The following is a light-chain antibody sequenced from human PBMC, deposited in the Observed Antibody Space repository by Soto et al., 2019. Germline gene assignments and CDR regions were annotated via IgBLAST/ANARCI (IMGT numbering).Light chain of an antibody. Sequence: EIVLTQSPGTLSLSPGERATLSCRASQTISSSHLAWYQQKPGQAPRLLIYGASSRATDIPDRFSGSGSGADFTLTISRLKTEDFAVYYCQHYDSSLRTFGPGTKVEIK. CDR2: GAS. CDR3: QHYDSSLRT. V-gene: IGKV3-20*01. J-gene: IGKJ1*01. CDR1: QTISSSH.